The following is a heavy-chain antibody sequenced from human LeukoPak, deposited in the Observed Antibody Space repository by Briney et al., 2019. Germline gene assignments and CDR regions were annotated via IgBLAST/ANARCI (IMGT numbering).Heavy chain of an antibody. J-gene: IGHJ4*02. CDR2: INPSGGST. V-gene: IGHV1-46*01. CDR1: GYTFTSYY. CDR3: AREGTEMATNDY. Sequence: ASVKVSCKASGYTFTSYYMHWVRQAPGQGLEWMGIINPSGGSTSYAQRFQGRVTMTRDMSTSTVYMELSSLRSEDTAVYYCAREGTEMATNDYWGQGTLVTVSS. D-gene: IGHD5-24*01.